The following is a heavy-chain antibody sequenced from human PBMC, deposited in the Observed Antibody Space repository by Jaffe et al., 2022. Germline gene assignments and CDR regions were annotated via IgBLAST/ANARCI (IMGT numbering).Heavy chain of an antibody. J-gene: IGHJ4*02. CDR1: GFTFSNYA. CDR2: ISGSGGST. V-gene: IGHV3-23*01. CDR3: AKDKVTTVTTGGLGDY. D-gene: IGHD4-17*01. Sequence: EVQLLESGGGLVQPGGSLRLSCAASGFTFSNYAMSWVRQAPGKGLEWVSAISGSGGSTYYADSVKGRFTISRDNSKNTLYLQMNSLRAEDTAVYYCAKDKVTTVTTGGLGDYWGQGTLVTVSS.